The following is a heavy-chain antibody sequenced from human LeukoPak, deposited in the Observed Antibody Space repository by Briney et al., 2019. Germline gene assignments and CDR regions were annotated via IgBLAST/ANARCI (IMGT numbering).Heavy chain of an antibody. Sequence: ASVKVSCKASGYTFTSYDINWVRQATGQGLEWMGWINPNSGGTNYAQKFQGRVTMTRDTSISTAYMELSRLRSDDTAVYYCASLYYDFWSGYPLYWGQGTLVTVSS. CDR3: ASLYYDFWSGYPLY. CDR1: GYTFTSYD. V-gene: IGHV1-2*02. J-gene: IGHJ4*02. D-gene: IGHD3-3*01. CDR2: INPNSGGT.